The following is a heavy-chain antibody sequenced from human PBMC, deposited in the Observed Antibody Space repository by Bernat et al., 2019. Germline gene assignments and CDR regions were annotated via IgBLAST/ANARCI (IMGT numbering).Heavy chain of an antibody. V-gene: IGHV3-30*02. D-gene: IGHD1-26*01. Sequence: QVQLVESGGGVVQPGRSLRLSCAASGFTFSIYVMHWVRQAPGKGLEWVAFIQYDGSNKYYADSVKGRFTISRDNSKNTLYLQMNSLRAEDTGVYYCSRGLGTVGTTTLDYWGRGTLVTVSS. CDR1: GFTFSIYV. J-gene: IGHJ4*02. CDR3: SRGLGTVGTTTLDY. CDR2: IQYDGSNK.